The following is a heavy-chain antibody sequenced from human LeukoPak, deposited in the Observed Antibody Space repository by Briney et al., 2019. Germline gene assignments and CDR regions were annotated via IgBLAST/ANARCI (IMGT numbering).Heavy chain of an antibody. Sequence: TGGSLRLSCAASGFTFSSYAMHWVRQAPGKGLGGVAVISFDGSNKYYADSVKGRFTISRDNAKNSLYLQMNSLRDEDTAVYYCARGLGYSSSSTVVALDYWGQGTLVTVSS. D-gene: IGHD6-13*01. J-gene: IGHJ4*02. CDR1: GFTFSSYA. CDR3: ARGLGYSSSSTVVALDY. CDR2: ISFDGSNK. V-gene: IGHV3-30-3*01.